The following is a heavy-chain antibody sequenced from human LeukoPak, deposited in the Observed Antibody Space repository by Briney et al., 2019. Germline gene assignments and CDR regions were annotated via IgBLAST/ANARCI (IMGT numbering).Heavy chain of an antibody. J-gene: IGHJ1*01. CDR3: AKDPSSSWSDPFFQH. V-gene: IGHV3-7*03. Sequence: GGSLRLSCTASGFTFSTYWMSWVRQAPGKGLEWVANTREDGSEKYYVDSVEGRFTISRDNAKNSLYLQMNSLRAEDTAVYYCAKDPSSSWSDPFFQHWGQGTLVTVSS. D-gene: IGHD6-13*01. CDR2: TREDGSEK. CDR1: GFTFSTYW.